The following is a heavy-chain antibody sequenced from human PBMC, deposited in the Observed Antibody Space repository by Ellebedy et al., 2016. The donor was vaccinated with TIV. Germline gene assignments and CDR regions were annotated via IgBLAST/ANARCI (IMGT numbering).Heavy chain of an antibody. Sequence: GSLRLSCTVSGGSISSYYWSWIRQPPGKGLEWIGYIYYSGSTNYNPSLKSRVTISVDTSKNQFSLKLSSVTAADTAVYYCARLGYSSSSGAFVYWGQGTLVTVSS. J-gene: IGHJ4*02. CDR2: IYYSGST. V-gene: IGHV4-59*01. CDR3: ARLGYSSSSGAFVY. CDR1: GGSISSYY. D-gene: IGHD6-6*01.